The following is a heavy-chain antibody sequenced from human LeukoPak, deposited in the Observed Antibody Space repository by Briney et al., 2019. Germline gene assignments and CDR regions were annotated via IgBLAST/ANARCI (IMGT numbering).Heavy chain of an antibody. Sequence: PSETLSLTCTVSGVSITNYYWAWIRQPARKGLEWIGRMYISGSTNYNPALKSRVTISIDKTKNQFSLRLRSVTAADTAVYYCARDYLVGAPLDSWGQGILVTVSS. D-gene: IGHD1-26*01. CDR2: MYISGST. CDR1: GVSITNYY. V-gene: IGHV4-4*07. J-gene: IGHJ4*02. CDR3: ARDYLVGAPLDS.